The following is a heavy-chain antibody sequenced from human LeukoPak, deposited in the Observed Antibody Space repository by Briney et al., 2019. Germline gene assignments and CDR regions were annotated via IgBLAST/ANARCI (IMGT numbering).Heavy chain of an antibody. CDR3: ARHYGP. CDR1: GGPFSDYY. J-gene: IGHJ5*02. CDR2: IYDSGST. D-gene: IGHD3-10*01. V-gene: IGHV4-39*01. Sequence: SETLSLTCAVYGGPFSDYYWGWIRQPPGKGLEWIGSIYDSGSTYYNPSLKSRVTISVDTSKNQFSLKLNSVTAADTAVYYCARHYGPWGQGTLVTVSS.